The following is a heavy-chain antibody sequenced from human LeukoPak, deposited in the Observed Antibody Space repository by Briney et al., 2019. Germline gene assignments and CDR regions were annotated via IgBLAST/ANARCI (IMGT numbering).Heavy chain of an antibody. J-gene: IGHJ4*02. V-gene: IGHV3-21*01. CDR3: ARDTLGGSYRTLDY. CDR2: ISSGSTYI. Sequence: GGSLRLSCAASGFTFSTYSMNWVRQAPGKGLEWVSSISSGSTYIYYADSVKGRFTISRDNAKNSLSLQMNSLRVEDTAVYYCARDTLGGSYRTLDYWGQGTLVTVSS. CDR1: GFTFSTYS. D-gene: IGHD1-26*01.